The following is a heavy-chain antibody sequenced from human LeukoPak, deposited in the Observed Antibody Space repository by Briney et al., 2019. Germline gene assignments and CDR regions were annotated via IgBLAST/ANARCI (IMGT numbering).Heavy chain of an antibody. CDR2: IIPIFGTA. Sequence: KISCKGSGYSFTSYWIGWVRQAPGQGLEWMGRIIPIFGTANYAQKFQGRVTITTDESTSTAYMELSSLRSEDTAVYYCARPARSCSGGSCHTLYFDYWGQGTLVTVSP. D-gene: IGHD2-15*01. CDR1: GYSFTSYW. J-gene: IGHJ4*02. CDR3: ARPARSCSGGSCHTLYFDY. V-gene: IGHV1-69*05.